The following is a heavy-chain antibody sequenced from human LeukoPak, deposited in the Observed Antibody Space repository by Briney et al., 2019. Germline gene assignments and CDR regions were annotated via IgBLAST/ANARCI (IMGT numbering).Heavy chain of an antibody. J-gene: IGHJ4*02. CDR1: GFTFSSYA. CDR3: ARGMDYYDFRSGLFSFDY. D-gene: IGHD3-3*01. CDR2: ISYDGSNK. V-gene: IGHV3-30-3*01. Sequence: GGSLRLSCAASGFTFSSYAMHWVRQAPGKGLEWVAVISYDGSNKYYADSVKGRFTISRDNSKNTLYLQMNSLRAEDTAVYYCARGMDYYDFRSGLFSFDYWGQGTLVTVSS.